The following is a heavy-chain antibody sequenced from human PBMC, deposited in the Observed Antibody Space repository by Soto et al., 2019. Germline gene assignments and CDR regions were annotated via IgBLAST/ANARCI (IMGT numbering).Heavy chain of an antibody. CDR1: AGSISSSTW. CDR3: ARAITFGEDY. J-gene: IGHJ4*02. CDR2: IYHSGGT. D-gene: IGHD3-16*01. V-gene: IGHV4-4*02. Sequence: QVQLQESGPGLVKPSGTLALTCSVSAGSISSSTWWSWVRQPPGKGLEWIGEIYHSGGTDYNPSLESRVTISVAKSKNPLSLNLSSVTAADTAVYYCARAITFGEDYWGQGTLVTVSS.